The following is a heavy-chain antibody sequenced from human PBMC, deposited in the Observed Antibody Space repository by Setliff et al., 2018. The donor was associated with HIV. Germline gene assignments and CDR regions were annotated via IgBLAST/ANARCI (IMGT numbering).Heavy chain of an antibody. Sequence: PSETLSLTCTVSGGSITTYFWTWIRPPPGKGLEWIGSAFHSGATNYNPSLKSRVTMSVDTSNNHFSLNLKSVTAADTAVYYCARDPLGYNWRRYFDFWVQGAVVTVSS. CDR2: AFHSGAT. CDR3: ARDPLGYNWRRYFDF. V-gene: IGHV4-59*01. J-gene: IGHJ4*02. CDR1: GGSITTYF. D-gene: IGHD3-16*01.